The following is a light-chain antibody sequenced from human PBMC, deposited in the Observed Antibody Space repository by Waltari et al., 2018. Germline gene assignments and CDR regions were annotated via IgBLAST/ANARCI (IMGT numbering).Light chain of an antibody. CDR2: RTN. CDR3: SAWDSNLREYV. V-gene: IGLV10-54*04. CDR1: SNNVGNQG. Sequence: QAGLTQPPSVSKGLRQTATLTCTGNSNNVGNQGAAWLQQHQGQPPRLLSYRTNNRPSGSSEGFSASRAGNTASLTITGLQPEDEADYYCSAWDSNLREYVFGTGTKVTVL. J-gene: IGLJ1*01.